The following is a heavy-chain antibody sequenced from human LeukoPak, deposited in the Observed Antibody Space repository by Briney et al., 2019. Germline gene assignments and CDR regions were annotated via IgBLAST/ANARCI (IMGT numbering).Heavy chain of an antibody. D-gene: IGHD3-22*01. CDR1: GGSISSHY. Sequence: SETLSLTCTVSGGSISSHYRSWIRQPPGKGLEWIGDIYYSGSTNYNPSPKSRVTISVDTSKNQFSVNLSSVTAADTAVFFCAREGQDSSGYYYLDHWGQGTLASVSS. CDR3: AREGQDSSGYYYLDH. CDR2: IYYSGST. V-gene: IGHV4-59*11. J-gene: IGHJ4*02.